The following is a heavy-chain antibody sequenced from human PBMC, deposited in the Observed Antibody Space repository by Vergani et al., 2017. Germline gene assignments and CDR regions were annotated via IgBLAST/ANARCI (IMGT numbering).Heavy chain of an antibody. CDR2: ISGRGGST. D-gene: IGHD6-6*01. V-gene: IGHV3-23*04. J-gene: IGHJ4*02. CDR3: ASGVGESSSSF. Sequence: EVQLVESGGGLVQPGGSLRLSCAASGFTFSSYAMRWVRQAPGKGLEWVSGISGRGGSTYYADSVKGRFTISRDNSKNTLYLQMNSLRAEDTAVYYCASGVGESSSSFWGQGTLVTVSS. CDR1: GFTFSSYA.